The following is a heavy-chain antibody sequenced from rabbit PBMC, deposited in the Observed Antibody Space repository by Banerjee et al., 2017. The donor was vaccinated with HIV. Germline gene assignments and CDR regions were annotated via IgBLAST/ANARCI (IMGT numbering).Heavy chain of an antibody. J-gene: IGHJ3*01. CDR2: IDAGSSGFT. D-gene: IGHD1-1*01. V-gene: IGHV1S40*01. CDR3: ARDTSTSFSSYGMDL. CDR1: GVSFSFSSY. Sequence: QSLEESGGDLVKPGASLTLTCTASGVSFSFSSYMCWVRQAPGKGLEWIACIDAGSSGFTYFATWAKGRFTISKTSSTTVTLQMTRLTAADTATYFCARDTSTSFSSYGMDLWGQGTPVTVS.